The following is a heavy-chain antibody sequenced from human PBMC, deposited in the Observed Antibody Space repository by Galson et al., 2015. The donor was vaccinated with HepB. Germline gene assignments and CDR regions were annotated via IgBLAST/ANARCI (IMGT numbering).Heavy chain of an antibody. CDR1: GFIFRSYW. CDR3: ARGPPYYYGSGSYPSDY. Sequence: SLRLSCAASGFIFRSYWMTWVRQAPGKGLEWVANIHQDGSEKYYVDSVKGRFSISRDNAKNSLYLQMNSLRAEDTAVYYCARGPPYYYGSGSYPSDYWGQGTLVTVSS. D-gene: IGHD3-10*01. V-gene: IGHV3-7*03. CDR2: IHQDGSEK. J-gene: IGHJ4*02.